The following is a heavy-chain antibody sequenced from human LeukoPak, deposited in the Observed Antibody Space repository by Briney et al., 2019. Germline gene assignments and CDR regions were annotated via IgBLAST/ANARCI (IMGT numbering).Heavy chain of an antibody. Sequence: GGSLRLSCAASGFTFSSYAMSWVRQAPGKGLEWVSAISGSGGSAVSTYYADSVKGRFTISRDNSKNTLYLQMNSLRAEDTALYYCAKDQKNYYDNTGLDYWGQGTLVTVSS. CDR3: AKDQKNYYDNTGLDY. J-gene: IGHJ4*02. CDR1: GFTFSSYA. V-gene: IGHV3-23*01. D-gene: IGHD3-22*01. CDR2: ISGSGGSAVST.